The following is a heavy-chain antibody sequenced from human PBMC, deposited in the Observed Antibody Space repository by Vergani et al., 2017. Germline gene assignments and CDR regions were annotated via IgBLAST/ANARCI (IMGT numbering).Heavy chain of an antibody. CDR2: INSDGSST. V-gene: IGHV3-74*01. CDR1: GFTFSSYW. Sequence: EVQLLESGGGLVQPGGSLRLSCAASGFTFSSYWMHWVRQAPGKGLVWVSRINSDGSSTSYADSVKGRFTISRDNAKNTLYLQMNSLRAEDTAVYYCARAPQGSRKVDTAMARLDYWGQGTLVTVSS. CDR3: ARAPQGSRKVDTAMARLDY. D-gene: IGHD5-18*01. J-gene: IGHJ4*02.